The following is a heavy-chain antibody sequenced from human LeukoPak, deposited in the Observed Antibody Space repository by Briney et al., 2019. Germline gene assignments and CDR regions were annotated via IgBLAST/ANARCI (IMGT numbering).Heavy chain of an antibody. D-gene: IGHD4-17*01. CDR1: GFTFGDYG. Sequence: GGSLRLSCAPTGFTFGDYGMTWVRKAPGKGLEWVSGLNWDGGTTGHADSVKGRFAISRDNAKNSLYLQMNSLRAEDTALYYCARAQTYGDYRLLLDYWGQGTLVTVSS. CDR3: ARAQTYGDYRLLLDY. J-gene: IGHJ4*02. CDR2: LNWDGGTT. V-gene: IGHV3-20*04.